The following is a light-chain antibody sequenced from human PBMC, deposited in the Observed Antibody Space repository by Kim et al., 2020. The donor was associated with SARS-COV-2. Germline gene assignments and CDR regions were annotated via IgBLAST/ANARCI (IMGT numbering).Light chain of an antibody. V-gene: IGKV1-39*01. CDR3: QQSYSTPWT. J-gene: IGKJ2*02. CDR2: AAS. CDR1: QSISSY. Sequence: DIKMTQSPSSLSASVGDRVTITCRASQSISSYLNWYQQKPGKAPKLLIYAASSLQSGVPSRFSGSGSGTDFTLTISSLQPEDFATYYCQQSYSTPWTFGQGTKLEI.